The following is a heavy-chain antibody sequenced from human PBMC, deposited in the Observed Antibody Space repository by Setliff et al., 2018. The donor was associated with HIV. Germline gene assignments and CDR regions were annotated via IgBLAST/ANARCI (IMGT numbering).Heavy chain of an antibody. CDR1: DGSVSSTGYS. CDR3: ARERRFFTSGSYATWLDP. CDR2: MHYSKST. V-gene: IGHV4-39*07. J-gene: IGHJ5*02. Sequence: SETLSLTCTVSDGSVSSTGYSWGWIRQAPGKGLEWIGSMHYSKSTYYNPSLNGRVTISIDTSKNQFSLKLTSVTAADTAVYYCARERRFFTSGSYATWLDPWGQGTLVTVSS. D-gene: IGHD3-10*01.